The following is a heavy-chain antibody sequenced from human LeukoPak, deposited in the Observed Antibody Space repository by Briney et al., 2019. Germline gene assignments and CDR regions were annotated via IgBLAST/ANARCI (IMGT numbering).Heavy chain of an antibody. J-gene: IGHJ5*02. CDR3: ARGAEEGSYYDSSGYNWFDP. Sequence: PSETLSLTCTVSGDSISSGDYYWSWIRQPAGKGLEWIGRISSSGSTNYNPSPKSRVAISVGTSKNQFSLRLTSVTAADTAVYYCARGAEEGSYYDSSGYNWFDPWGQGTLVTVSS. CDR2: ISSSGST. CDR1: GDSISSGDYY. V-gene: IGHV4-61*02. D-gene: IGHD3-22*01.